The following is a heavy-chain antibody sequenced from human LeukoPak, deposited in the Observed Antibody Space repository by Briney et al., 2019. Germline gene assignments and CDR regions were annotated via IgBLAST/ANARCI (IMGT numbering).Heavy chain of an antibody. CDR2: ISAYNGNT. Sequence: ASVKVSCKASGYTFTSYGISWVRQAPGQGLEWMGWISAYNGNTNYAQKLQGRVTMTTDTSTSTAYMELRSLRSDGTAVYYCARADTITIFGVVITSYYFDYWGQGTLVTVSS. D-gene: IGHD3-3*01. CDR1: GYTFTSYG. V-gene: IGHV1-18*01. CDR3: ARADTITIFGVVITSYYFDY. J-gene: IGHJ4*02.